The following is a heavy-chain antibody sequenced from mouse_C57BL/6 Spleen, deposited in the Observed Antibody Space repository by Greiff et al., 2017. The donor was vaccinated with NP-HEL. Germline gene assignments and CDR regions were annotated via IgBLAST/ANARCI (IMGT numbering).Heavy chain of an antibody. CDR3: ARRFYYGSSWYFDY. CDR2: IYPSDSET. V-gene: IGHV1-61*01. D-gene: IGHD1-1*01. J-gene: IGHJ2*01. Sequence: VQLQQPGAELVRPGSSVKLSCKASGYTFTSYWMDWVKQRPGQGLEWIGNIYPSDSETHYNQKFKDKATLTVDKSSSTAYMQLSSLTSEDSAVYYCARRFYYGSSWYFDYWGQGTTLTVSS. CDR1: GYTFTSYW.